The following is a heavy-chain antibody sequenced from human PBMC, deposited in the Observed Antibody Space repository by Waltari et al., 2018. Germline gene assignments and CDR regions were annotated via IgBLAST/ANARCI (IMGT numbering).Heavy chain of an antibody. CDR1: GGSISSGSYY. Sequence: QVQLQESGPGLVKPSQTLSLTCTVSGGSISSGSYYWSWIRQPAGKGLEWIGRIYTSGSTNYNPSLKSRVTISVDTSKNQFSLKLSSVTAADTAVYYCARWTMREFDYWGQGTLVTVSS. J-gene: IGHJ4*02. CDR3: ARWTMREFDY. CDR2: IYTSGST. V-gene: IGHV4-61*02. D-gene: IGHD3-22*01.